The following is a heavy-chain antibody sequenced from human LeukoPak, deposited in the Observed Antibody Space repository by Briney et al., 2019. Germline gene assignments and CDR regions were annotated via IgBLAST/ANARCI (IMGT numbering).Heavy chain of an antibody. CDR3: ARDPYSSSWYYYGMDV. J-gene: IGHJ6*02. V-gene: IGHV4-30-4*01. CDR1: GGSNSSYY. CDR2: IYYSGST. Sequence: SETLSLTCTVSGGSNSSYYWSWIRQPPGKGLEWIGYIYYSGSTYYNPSLKSRVTIPVDTSKNQFSLKLSSVTAADTAVYYCARDPYSSSWYYYGMDVWGQGTTVTVSS. D-gene: IGHD6-13*01.